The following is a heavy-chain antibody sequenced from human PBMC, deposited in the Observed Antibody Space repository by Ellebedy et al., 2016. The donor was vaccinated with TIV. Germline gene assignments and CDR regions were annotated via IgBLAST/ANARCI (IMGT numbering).Heavy chain of an antibody. CDR1: GFKFFSYS. CDR2: FYPDGRT. V-gene: IGHV3-23*03. D-gene: IGHD2-2*01. Sequence: GESLKISCAASGFKFFSYSMSWVRQAPGKGPEWVSIFYPDGRTFYADSVKDRFTISRDIFRNTVYLQMNSLRAEDTAIYYCAKHAYFMYNWFDPWGQGTLVTVSS. J-gene: IGHJ5*02. CDR3: AKHAYFMYNWFDP.